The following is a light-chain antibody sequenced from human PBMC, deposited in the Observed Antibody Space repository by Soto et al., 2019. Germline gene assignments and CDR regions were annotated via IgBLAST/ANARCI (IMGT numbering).Light chain of an antibody. CDR3: QQYNSYSWT. V-gene: IGKV1-5*01. Sequence: DIQRTQFPSTLSSSVGDRVTITCRASQSISSWLAWYQQKPGKAPKLLIYDASSLESGVPSRFSGSGSGTEFTLTISSLQPDDFATYYCQQYNSYSWTLGQVTKVDI. CDR2: DAS. J-gene: IGKJ1*01. CDR1: QSISSW.